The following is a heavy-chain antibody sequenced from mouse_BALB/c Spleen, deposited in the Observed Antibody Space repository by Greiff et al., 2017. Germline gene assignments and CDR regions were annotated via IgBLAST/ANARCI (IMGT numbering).Heavy chain of an antibody. CDR1: GYAFSSYW. CDR2: IYPGDGDT. J-gene: IGHJ2*01. CDR3: ARFTTSTFDY. Sequence: VQLQQSGAELVRPGSSVKISCKASGYAFSSYWMNWVKQRPGQGLEWIGQIYPGDGDTNYNGKFKGKATLTADKSSSTAYMQLSSLTSEDSAVYYCARFTTSTFDYWGQGTTLTVSS. V-gene: IGHV1-80*01. D-gene: IGHD1-2*01.